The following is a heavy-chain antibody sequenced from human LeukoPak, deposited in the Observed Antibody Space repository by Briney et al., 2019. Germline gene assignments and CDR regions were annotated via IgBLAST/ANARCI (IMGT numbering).Heavy chain of an antibody. CDR3: ARGSDYYDSSGYYYGFDY. CDR1: GYTFTSYG. J-gene: IGHJ4*02. D-gene: IGHD3-22*01. V-gene: IGHV1-18*01. CDR2: ISAYNGNT. Sequence: ASVKVSCKASGYTFTSYGISWVRQAPGQGLEWMGWISAYNGNTNCAQKLQGRVTMTTDTSTSTAYMELRSLRSDDTAVYYCARGSDYYDSSGYYYGFDYWGQGTLVTVSS.